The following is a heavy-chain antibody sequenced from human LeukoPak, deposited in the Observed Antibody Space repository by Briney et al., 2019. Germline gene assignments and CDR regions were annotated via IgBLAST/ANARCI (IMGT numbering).Heavy chain of an antibody. Sequence: PGGSLRLSCVASGFTFDRHAMNWVRQAPGKGLQWVSVISGSGGSTYYADSVKGRFTISRDISKDTLFLQMNSLRADDTAVYYCAKDRGSKRIFDIWGQGTMVTVSS. CDR3: AKDRGSKRIFDI. D-gene: IGHD1-26*01. CDR2: ISGSGGST. V-gene: IGHV3-23*01. CDR1: GFTFDRHA. J-gene: IGHJ3*02.